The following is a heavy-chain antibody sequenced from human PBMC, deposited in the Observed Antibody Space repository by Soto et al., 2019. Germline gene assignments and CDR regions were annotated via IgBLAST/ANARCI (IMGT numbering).Heavy chain of an antibody. CDR2: ISSSGSTI. V-gene: IGHV3-48*03. CDR1: GFTFSSYE. CDR3: ARDPPDYCSSTSCANNYYYGMDV. D-gene: IGHD2-2*01. J-gene: IGHJ6*02. Sequence: GGSLRLSCAASGFTFSSYEMNWVRQAPGKGLEWVSYISSSGSTIYYADSVKGRFTISRDNAKNSLYLQMNSLRAEDTAVYYCARDPPDYCSSTSCANNYYYGMDVWGQGTTVTVYS.